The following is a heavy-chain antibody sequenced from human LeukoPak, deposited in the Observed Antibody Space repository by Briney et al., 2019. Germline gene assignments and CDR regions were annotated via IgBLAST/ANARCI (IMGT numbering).Heavy chain of an antibody. Sequence: SETLSLTCTVSGGSISSYYWSWIRQPAGKGLEWIGRIYTRSTNYNPSLKGRVTISVDKSKNQFSLKLTSMTAADTAVYYCARSLSGSYYGGDWFDPWGQGTLVTVSS. V-gene: IGHV4-4*07. CDR2: IYTRST. D-gene: IGHD1-26*01. J-gene: IGHJ5*02. CDR1: GGSISSYY. CDR3: ARSLSGSYYGGDWFDP.